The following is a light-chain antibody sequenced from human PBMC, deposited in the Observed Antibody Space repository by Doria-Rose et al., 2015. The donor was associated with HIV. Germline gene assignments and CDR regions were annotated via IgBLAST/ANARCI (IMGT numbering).Light chain of an antibody. V-gene: IGKV1-39*01. Sequence: PSPSSLSASVGDRVTISCRASQSIRRYLNWYQQKRGTAPKLLIYGVSTLQSGVPLRFSGGESGTDFTLTISSLRPEDSATYYCQQSSSTPYTFGQGTKVEIK. CDR1: QSIRRY. J-gene: IGKJ2*01. CDR3: QQSSSTPYT. CDR2: GVS.